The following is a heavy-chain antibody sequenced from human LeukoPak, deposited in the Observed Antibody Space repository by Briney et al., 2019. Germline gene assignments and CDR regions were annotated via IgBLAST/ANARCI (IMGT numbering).Heavy chain of an antibody. CDR3: ARESAVNRASYYDYVWGSYRRHDFDP. J-gene: IGHJ5*02. CDR1: GYTFTGYY. V-gene: IGHV1-2*02. D-gene: IGHD3-16*02. CDR2: INPSSGGT. Sequence: GASVKVSCKASGYTFTGYYMHWVRQAPGQGLEWMGWINPSSGGTNYAQKFQGRVTMTRDTSISTAYMELSRLRSDDTAVYYCARESAVNRASYYDYVWGSYRRHDFDPWGQGTLVTVSS.